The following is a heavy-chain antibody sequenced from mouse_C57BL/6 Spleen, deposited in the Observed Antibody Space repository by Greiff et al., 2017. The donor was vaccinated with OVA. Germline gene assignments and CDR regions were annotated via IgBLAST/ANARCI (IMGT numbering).Heavy chain of an antibody. Sequence: SGPELVKPGASVKIPCKASGYTFTDYNMDWVKQSHGKSLEWIGDINPNNGGTIYNQKFKGKATLTVDKSSSTAYMELRSLTSEDTAVYYCARERGYWYFDVWGTGTTVTVSS. CDR3: ARERGYWYFDV. CDR2: INPNNGGT. V-gene: IGHV1-18*01. J-gene: IGHJ1*03. CDR1: GYTFTDYN.